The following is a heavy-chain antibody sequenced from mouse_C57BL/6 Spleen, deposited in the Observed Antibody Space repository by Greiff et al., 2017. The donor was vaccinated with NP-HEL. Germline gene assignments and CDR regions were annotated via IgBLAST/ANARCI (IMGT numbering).Heavy chain of an antibody. CDR2: INPGSGGT. J-gene: IGHJ2*01. Sequence: QVQLQQSGAELVRPGTSVKVSCKASGYAFTNYLIEWVKQRPGQGLEWIGVINPGSGGTNYNEKFKGKATLTADKSSSTAYMQLSSLTSEDSAVYFCARRTTVDPFDYWGQGTTLTVSS. V-gene: IGHV1-54*01. CDR3: ARRTTVDPFDY. CDR1: GYAFTNYL. D-gene: IGHD1-1*01.